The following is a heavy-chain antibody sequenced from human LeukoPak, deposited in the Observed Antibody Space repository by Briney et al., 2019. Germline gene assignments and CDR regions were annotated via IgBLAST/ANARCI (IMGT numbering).Heavy chain of an antibody. Sequence: GASVKFSCKTSEYTFTTYVLHWMRQAPGQRFEWMGWINAGNGNTMYSQKFQDRVTITRDTSATTVYMELTSLKSEDTAVYYCARAFGSSWFLEYWGQGTLVTVSS. V-gene: IGHV1-3*01. CDR1: EYTFTTYV. CDR2: INAGNGNT. D-gene: IGHD6-13*01. J-gene: IGHJ4*02. CDR3: ARAFGSSWFLEY.